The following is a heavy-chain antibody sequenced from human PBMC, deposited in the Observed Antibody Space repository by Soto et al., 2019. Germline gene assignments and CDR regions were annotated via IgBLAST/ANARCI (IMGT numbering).Heavy chain of an antibody. D-gene: IGHD2-2*01. CDR1: GFTFSSYA. V-gene: IGHV3-23*01. J-gene: IGHJ4*02. CDR2: ISGSGGST. CDR3: AKNAGYCSSTSCYVDY. Sequence: AGGSLRLSCAASGFTFSSYAMSWVRQAPGKGLEWVSAISGSGGSTYYADSVKGRFTISRDNSKNTLYLQMNSLRAEDTAVYYCAKNAGYCSSTSCYVDYWGQGTLVTVSS.